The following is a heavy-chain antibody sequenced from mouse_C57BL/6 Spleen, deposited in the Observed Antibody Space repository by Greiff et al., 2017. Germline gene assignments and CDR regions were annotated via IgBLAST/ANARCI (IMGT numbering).Heavy chain of an antibody. CDR3: ATGGYDEGFAY. D-gene: IGHD2-2*01. CDR2: ILPGSGCT. J-gene: IGHJ3*01. V-gene: IGHV1-9*01. Sequence: QVQLQQSGAELMKPGASVKLSCKATGYTFTGYWIEWVKQRPGHGLEWIGEILPGSGCTNYNEKFKGKATFTAATSSTTAYMQLSSLSAEDSAIYCCATGGYDEGFAYWGQGTLVTVSA. CDR1: GYTFTGYW.